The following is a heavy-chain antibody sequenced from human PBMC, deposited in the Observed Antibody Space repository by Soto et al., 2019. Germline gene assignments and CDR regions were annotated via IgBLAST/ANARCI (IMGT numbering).Heavy chain of an antibody. D-gene: IGHD5-12*01. CDR1: GGSISSGGYY. J-gene: IGHJ4*02. CDR3: ARGARIVAPNAAGYSDY. Sequence: PSETLSLTCTVSGGSISSGGYYWTWIRQHPGKGLEWIGYIYDSGSTYYNPSLKSRVTISVDTSKNQFSLKLSSVTAADTAVYYWARGARIVAPNAAGYSDYWGQGTLVTLSS. CDR2: IYDSGST. V-gene: IGHV4-31*03.